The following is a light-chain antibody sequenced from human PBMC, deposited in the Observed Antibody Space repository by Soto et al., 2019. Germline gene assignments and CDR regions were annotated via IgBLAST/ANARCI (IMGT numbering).Light chain of an antibody. V-gene: IGKV1-39*01. CDR3: QQCYTTPYT. J-gene: IGKJ2*01. CDR1: QTIKSY. CDR2: GAS. Sequence: DIQMTQSPSSLSASVGDRVTITCRASQTIKSYLNWYQHKPGKAPQLLISGASSLQGGVPSRFSGSASGPEFILTISSRQPEDIATYYCQQCYTTPYTFGQGTKLDLK.